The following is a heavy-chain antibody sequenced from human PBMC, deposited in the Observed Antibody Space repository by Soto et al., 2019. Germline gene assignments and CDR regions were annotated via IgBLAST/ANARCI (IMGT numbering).Heavy chain of an antibody. D-gene: IGHD1-1*01. J-gene: IGHJ4*02. CDR3: AAQREVSGTGY. Sequence: QVQLQESGPGLVKPSQTLSLTCTVSGGSISSGDYYWSWIRQPPGKGLEWIGYIYYSGSTYYNPSLKSRVTMSVDASKNQFSLKLSSETAADTAVYYCAAQREVSGTGYWGQRTLVTVSS. CDR1: GGSISSGDYY. V-gene: IGHV4-30-4*01. CDR2: IYYSGST.